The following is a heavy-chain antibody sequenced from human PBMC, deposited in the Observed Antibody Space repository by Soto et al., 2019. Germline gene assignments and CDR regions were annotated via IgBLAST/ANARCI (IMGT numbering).Heavy chain of an antibody. D-gene: IGHD1-26*01. Sequence: QVQLVESGGGVVQPGRSLRLSCAASGFTFSSYGMHWVRQAPGKGLEWVAVIWYDGSNKYYADSVKGRFTNSRDISKNTLYLQMNSPRAEDTAVYYCARQWELQPATDVWGQGTTVTVSS. CDR2: IWYDGSNK. CDR3: ARQWELQPATDV. J-gene: IGHJ6*02. CDR1: GFTFSSYG. V-gene: IGHV3-33*01.